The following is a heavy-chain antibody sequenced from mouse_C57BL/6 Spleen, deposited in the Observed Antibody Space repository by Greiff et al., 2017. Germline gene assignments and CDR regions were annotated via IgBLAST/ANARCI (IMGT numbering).Heavy chain of an antibody. CDR3: ASDGYYVDYGV. V-gene: IGHV3-6*01. D-gene: IGHD2-3*01. J-gene: IGHJ1*03. CDR1: GYSITSGYY. Sequence: EVQLQQSGPGLVKPSQSLSLTCSVSGYSITSGYYWNWIRQLPGNKLEWMGYISYDGSNNYNPSLKNRTSITRDTSKNQFFLQLNSVTTEDTATYYCASDGYYVDYGVWGTGPTVTVAS. CDR2: ISYDGSN.